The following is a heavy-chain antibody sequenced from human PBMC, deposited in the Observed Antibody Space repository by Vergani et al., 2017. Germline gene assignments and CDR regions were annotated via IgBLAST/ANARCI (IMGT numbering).Heavy chain of an antibody. CDR3: TKGSVYYHDSAGHGYDPYTGFDL. Sequence: EVQLVESGGGLVQPGRYLRLSCEASGITFWKFGMHWVRQGPGKGLEWVSGISWNSGAVDYADSVRGRFTISRDNAKNSLFLEMNSLRFEDTAVYFCTKGSVYYHDSAGHGYDPYTGFDLWGQGTLVTVSS. D-gene: IGHD5-12*01. V-gene: IGHV3-9*01. J-gene: IGHJ3*01. CDR2: ISWNSGAV. CDR1: GITFWKFG.